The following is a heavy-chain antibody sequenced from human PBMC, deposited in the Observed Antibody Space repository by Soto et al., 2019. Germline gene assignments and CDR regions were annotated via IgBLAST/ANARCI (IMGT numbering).Heavy chain of an antibody. D-gene: IGHD2-2*01. CDR3: ARLIHCKTTSCYFDY. Sequence: SETLSLTYTVSGGSISSSDYYWAWVRQPPGEGLEWIGSVYYSGTTYYNPSLKSRVTISEDTSKNQFSLRLSSVTAADTAVFYCARLIHCKTTSCYFDYWGPGTLVTVSS. CDR1: GGSISSSDYY. J-gene: IGHJ4*02. CDR2: VYYSGTT. V-gene: IGHV4-39*01.